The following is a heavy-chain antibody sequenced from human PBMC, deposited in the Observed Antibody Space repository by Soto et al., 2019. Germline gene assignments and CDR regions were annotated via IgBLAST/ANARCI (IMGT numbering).Heavy chain of an antibody. V-gene: IGHV1-46*01. J-gene: IGHJ6*02. CDR3: ARHGLIYYGSGSFYYYYGMDV. CDR1: GYIFTAYS. CDR2: VNPSGGST. D-gene: IGHD3-10*01. Sequence: ASVKVSCKASGYIFTAYSMHWVRQAPGQGLEWMGVVNPSGGSTNYAQKFQGRITMTRDTSTSTVYMDLSSLTSEDTAVYYCARHGLIYYGSGSFYYYYGMDVWGQGTTVTV.